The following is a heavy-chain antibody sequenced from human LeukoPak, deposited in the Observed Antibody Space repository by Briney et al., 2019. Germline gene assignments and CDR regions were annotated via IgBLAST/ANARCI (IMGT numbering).Heavy chain of an antibody. V-gene: IGHV3-20*04. J-gene: IGHJ4*02. CDR2: INWNGGST. CDR1: GFSLDDYG. Sequence: GGSLRLSCAASGFSLDDYGMSWVRQAPGKGLEWVSGINWNGGSTGYADSVKGRFTISRDNAKNSLYLQMNSLRAEDTALYYCVRGEQWLALDYWGQGTLVTVSS. CDR3: VRGEQWLALDY. D-gene: IGHD6-19*01.